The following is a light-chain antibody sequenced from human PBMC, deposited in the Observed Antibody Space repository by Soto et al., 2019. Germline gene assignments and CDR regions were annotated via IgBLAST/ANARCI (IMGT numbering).Light chain of an antibody. Sequence: QSVLTQPASVSGSPGQSITISCTGTSSDVGGFIFVSWYQQHPGRAPKLMIYDVATRPSGVSNRFSGSKSGSTASLIISRLQTEDEADYYCVSFTSSTTYVFGSGTKLTVL. CDR2: DVA. CDR1: SSDVGGFIF. V-gene: IGLV2-14*01. J-gene: IGLJ1*01. CDR3: VSFTSSTTYV.